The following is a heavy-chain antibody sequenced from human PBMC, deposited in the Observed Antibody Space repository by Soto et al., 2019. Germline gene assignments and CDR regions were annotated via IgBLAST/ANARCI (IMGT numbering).Heavy chain of an antibody. CDR1: GGSFSGYY. D-gene: IGHD3-3*01. CDR2: INHSGST. J-gene: IGHJ6*02. Sequence: SETLSLTCAVYGGSFSGYYWSWIRQPPGKGLEWIGEINHSGSTNYNPSLKSRVTISVDTSKNQFSLKLSSVTAADTAVYYCARGGSYDFWSGYYGSYYYYGMDVWGQGTTVTVSS. CDR3: ARGGSYDFWSGYYGSYYYYGMDV. V-gene: IGHV4-34*01.